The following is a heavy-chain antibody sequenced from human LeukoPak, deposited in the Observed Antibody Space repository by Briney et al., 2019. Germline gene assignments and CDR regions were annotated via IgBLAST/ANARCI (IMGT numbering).Heavy chain of an antibody. CDR1: GGSFSGYY. V-gene: IGHV4-34*01. D-gene: IGHD3-3*01. CDR2: INHSGST. J-gene: IGHJ4*02. CDR3: ARAQFDDFWSGYGLDY. Sequence: SETLSLTCAVYGGSFSGYYWSWIRQPPGKGLEWIGEINHSGSTNYNPSLKNRVTISVDTSKNQFSLKLSSVTAADTAVYYCARAQFDDFWSGYGLDYWGQGTLVTVSS.